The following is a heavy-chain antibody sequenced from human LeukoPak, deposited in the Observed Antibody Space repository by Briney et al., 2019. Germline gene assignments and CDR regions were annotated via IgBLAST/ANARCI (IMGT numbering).Heavy chain of an antibody. CDR2: IIPILGIA. Sequence: ASVKVSCKASGGTFSSYAISWVRQAPGQGLEWVGRIIPILGIANYAQKFQGRVMITADKSTSTAYMELSSLRSEDTAVYYCARGGPYYDFWSGYSLWGQGTLVTVSS. V-gene: IGHV1-69*04. D-gene: IGHD3-3*01. CDR3: ARGGPYYDFWSGYSL. CDR1: GGTFSSYA. J-gene: IGHJ4*02.